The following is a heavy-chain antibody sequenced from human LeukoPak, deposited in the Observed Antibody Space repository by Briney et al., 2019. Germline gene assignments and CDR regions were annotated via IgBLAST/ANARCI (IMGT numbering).Heavy chain of an antibody. D-gene: IGHD5-18*01. CDR2: MQSTGNS. V-gene: IGHV4-59*01. Sequence: SETVSLTCSVSGDSISTYHWNWIRKPPGKGLEWIGYMQSTGNSKYNPSLRSRVTMFVDTSKNQVALILSSVTAADTAVYYCARDKRHSYGRYFDHWGQGALATVSS. CDR3: ARDKRHSYGRYFDH. CDR1: GDSISTYH. J-gene: IGHJ4*02.